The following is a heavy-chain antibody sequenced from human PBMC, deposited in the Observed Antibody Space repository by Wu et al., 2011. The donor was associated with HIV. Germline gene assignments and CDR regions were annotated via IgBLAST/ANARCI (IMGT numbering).Heavy chain of an antibody. CDR2: IRPMFGTP. J-gene: IGHJ3*01. D-gene: IGHD1-26*01. V-gene: IGHV1-69*15. Sequence: QVQLVQSGAEVKRPGSSVKVSCKASGGTFSSFGFNWVRQAPGQGLEWMGRIRPMFGTPNYAQKFQGRITITADESTSTVYMQLDRLTSDDTAVYYCARVRSSYDHDAFDVLGPKGQWSSSLQ. CDR3: ARVRSSYDHDAFDV. CDR1: GGTFSSFG.